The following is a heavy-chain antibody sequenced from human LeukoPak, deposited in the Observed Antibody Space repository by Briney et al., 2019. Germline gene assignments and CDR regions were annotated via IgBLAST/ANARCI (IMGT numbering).Heavy chain of an antibody. Sequence: ASVKVSCKVSGYTLTELSMHWVRQAPGKGLEWMGRFDPEDGETIYAQKFQGRVTMTADTSTDTAYMELSSLRSEDTAVYYCARGGLRVMVYRLYYMDVWGKGTTVTVSS. CDR3: ARGGLRVMVYRLYYMDV. CDR2: FDPEDGET. J-gene: IGHJ6*03. D-gene: IGHD2-8*01. V-gene: IGHV1-24*01. CDR1: GYTLTELS.